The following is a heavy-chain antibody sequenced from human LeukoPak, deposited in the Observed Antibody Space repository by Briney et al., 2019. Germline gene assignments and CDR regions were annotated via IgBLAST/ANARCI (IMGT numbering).Heavy chain of an antibody. D-gene: IGHD2-21*02. V-gene: IGHV1-69*06. CDR2: IIPIFGTA. Sequence: SVKVSCKASAGTFSSYAISWVRQAPGQGLEWMGGIIPIFGTANYARKFQGRVTITADKSTSTAYMELSSLRSEDTAVYYCARDSRYCGGDCYFDYWGQGTLVTVSS. CDR1: AGTFSSYA. J-gene: IGHJ4*02. CDR3: ARDSRYCGGDCYFDY.